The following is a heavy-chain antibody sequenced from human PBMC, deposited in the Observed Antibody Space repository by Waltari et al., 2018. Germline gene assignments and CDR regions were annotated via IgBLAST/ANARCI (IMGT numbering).Heavy chain of an antibody. V-gene: IGHV1-18*01. Sequence: QVQLVQSGAEVRKPGASVEVSCKTFGYNFNDYGVSWVRQAPGKGLEGMGWVSAYIDRAYHAQRVQGRLTMTAHTSTTTAYMELKSLTSDDTAVYFCARAPYRVLSINWYYFDAWGQGTLVTVSS. CDR3: ARAPYRVLSINWYYFDA. CDR2: VSAYIDRA. D-gene: IGHD6-13*01. J-gene: IGHJ4*02. CDR1: GYNFNDYG.